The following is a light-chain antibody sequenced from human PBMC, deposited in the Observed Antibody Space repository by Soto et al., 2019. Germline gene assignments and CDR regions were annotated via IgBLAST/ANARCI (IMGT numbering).Light chain of an antibody. CDR2: GAS. CDR3: QQYNSWPS. J-gene: IGKJ4*01. V-gene: IGKV3D-15*01. CDR1: QSVSSN. Sequence: EIVMTQSPATLSVSPGERATLSCRASQSVSSNLAWYQQKPGQAPRLLIYGASIRATGIPARLSGSGSGTEFTLTISSLQSEDFAVYYCQQYNSWPSFGGGTKVEIK.